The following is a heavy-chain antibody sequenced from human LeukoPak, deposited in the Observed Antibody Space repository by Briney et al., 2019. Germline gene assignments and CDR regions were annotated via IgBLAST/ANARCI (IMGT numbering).Heavy chain of an antibody. D-gene: IGHD2-15*01. CDR3: ARDQGYCSGGSCFYY. CDR1: GGSISSGDYY. Sequence: PSETLSLTCTVSGGSISSGDYYWGWIRQPAGKGREWIEYIYYRGSTYYNPSLKSRVTISVDTSKNQFSLKLSSVTAADTAVYYCARDQGYCSGGSCFYYWGQGTLVTVSS. V-gene: IGHV4-30-4*08. CDR2: IYYRGST. J-gene: IGHJ4*02.